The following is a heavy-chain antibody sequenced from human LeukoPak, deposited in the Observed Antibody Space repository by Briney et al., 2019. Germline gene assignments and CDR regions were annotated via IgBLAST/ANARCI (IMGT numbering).Heavy chain of an antibody. CDR2: IYYSGST. CDR1: GGSISSDSYY. V-gene: IGHV4-61*01. CDR3: AAPGEGYSGSPLGAFDI. J-gene: IGHJ3*02. D-gene: IGHD1-26*01. Sequence: PSETLSLTCTVSGGSISSDSYYWSWIRQPPGKGLEWIGYIYYSGSTNYNPSLKSRVTISVDTSKNQFSLKLSSVTAADTAVYYCAAPGEGYSGSPLGAFDIWGQGTMVTVSS.